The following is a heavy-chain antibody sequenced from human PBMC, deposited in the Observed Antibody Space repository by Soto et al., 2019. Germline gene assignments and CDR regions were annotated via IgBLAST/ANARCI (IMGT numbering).Heavy chain of an antibody. CDR1: GGSISSSSYY. CDR3: AREMYTAMVVGMAA. Sequence: SETLSLTCTVPGGSISSSSYYWGWIRQPPGKGLEWIGSIYYSGSTYYNPSLKSRVTISVDTSKNQFSLKLGPVTAADTAVYYCAREMYTAMVVGMAAWGQATTVTVS. V-gene: IGHV4-39*02. D-gene: IGHD5-18*01. CDR2: IYYSGST. J-gene: IGHJ6*02.